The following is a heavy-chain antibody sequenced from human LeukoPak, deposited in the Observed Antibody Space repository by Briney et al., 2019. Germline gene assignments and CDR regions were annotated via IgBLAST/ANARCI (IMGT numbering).Heavy chain of an antibody. J-gene: IGHJ6*03. CDR1: GGSISSSNW. V-gene: IGHV4-4*02. D-gene: IGHD6-13*01. CDR2: IYHSGST. Sequence: SETLSLTCAVSGGSISSSNWWSWVRQPPGKGLEWIGEIYHSGSTNYNPSLKSRVTISVDTSKNQFSLKLSSVTAADTAVYYCASKYSSSWDYYYYYMDVWGKGTTVTISS. CDR3: ASKYSSSWDYYYYYMDV.